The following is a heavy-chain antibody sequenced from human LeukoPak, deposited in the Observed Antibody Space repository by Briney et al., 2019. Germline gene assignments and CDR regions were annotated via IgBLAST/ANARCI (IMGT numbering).Heavy chain of an antibody. V-gene: IGHV4-61*10. CDR1: GGSISSGSYY. J-gene: IGHJ4*02. Sequence: SQTLSLTCTVSGGSISSGSYYWSWIRQPAGKGLEWIGYIYYSGSTNYNPSLKSRVTISVDTSKNQFSLKLSSVTAADTAVYYCARVEMATIRFDYWGQGTLVTVSS. CDR2: IYYSGST. CDR3: ARVEMATIRFDY. D-gene: IGHD5-24*01.